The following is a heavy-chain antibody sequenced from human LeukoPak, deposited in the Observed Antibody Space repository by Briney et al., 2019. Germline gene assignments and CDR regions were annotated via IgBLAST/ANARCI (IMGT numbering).Heavy chain of an antibody. Sequence: GGSLRLSCEASGFTFSSYSMNWVRQAPGKGLERVSYIGGSGSPADYADSVKGRFTISRDNTKNSLFLQMHSLRAEDTAVYYCARDHDWAFDYWGQGTLVTVSS. V-gene: IGHV3-48*04. CDR3: ARDHDWAFDY. J-gene: IGHJ4*02. CDR2: IGGSGSPA. D-gene: IGHD3-9*01. CDR1: GFTFSSYS.